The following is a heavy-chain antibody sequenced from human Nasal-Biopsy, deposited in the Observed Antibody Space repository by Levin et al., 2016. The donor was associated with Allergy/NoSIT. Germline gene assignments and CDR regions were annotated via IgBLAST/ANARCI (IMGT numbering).Heavy chain of an antibody. V-gene: IGHV1-2*02. Sequence: ASVKVSCKPSTYTFAGYYIHWVRQAPGHGLEWLGWFDPKTGVTRYGLTFDGRVTLTGDIYKGTAYMELQDLTPGDTAVYFCAIDSHSSTWYVPDRWFLDVWGRGSLVTV. CDR1: TYTFAGYY. J-gene: IGHJ2*01. CDR3: AIDSHSSTWYVPDRWFLDV. D-gene: IGHD3-10*02. CDR2: FDPKTGVT.